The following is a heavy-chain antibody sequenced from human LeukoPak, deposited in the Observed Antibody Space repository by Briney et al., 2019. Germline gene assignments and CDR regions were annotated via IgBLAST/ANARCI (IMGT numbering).Heavy chain of an antibody. CDR3: IKGRTGTYSFDY. CDR2: GGGAT. D-gene: IGHD1-1*01. Sequence: GGSLRLSCSASGFTLSSYSMHWVRQAPGKGLEYVSTGGGATYYADSVKGRFTISRDNAKNTLYLQMSSLRAEDTAVYYCIKGRTGTYSFDYWGQGTLVTVSS. V-gene: IGHV3-64D*09. J-gene: IGHJ4*02. CDR1: GFTLSSYS.